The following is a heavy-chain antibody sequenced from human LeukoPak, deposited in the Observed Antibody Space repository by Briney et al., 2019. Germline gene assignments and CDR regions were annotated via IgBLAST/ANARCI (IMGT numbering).Heavy chain of an antibody. CDR3: ARVGSYGMDV. Sequence: PGGSLRLSCAASGFTFSSYNKNWVRQAPGKGLEWVSYISTSSNTIYYADSVKGRFTISRDNAKNSLYLQMNDLRAEDTAVYYCARVGSYGMDVWGQGTTVTVSS. V-gene: IGHV3-48*01. CDR1: GFTFSSYN. J-gene: IGHJ6*02. D-gene: IGHD3-10*01. CDR2: ISTSSNTI.